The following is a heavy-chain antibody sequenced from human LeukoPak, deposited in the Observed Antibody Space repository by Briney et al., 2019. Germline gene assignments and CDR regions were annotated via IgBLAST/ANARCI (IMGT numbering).Heavy chain of an antibody. Sequence: GGSLRLSCAASGFTFSDYYMSWIRQAPGKGLEWVSYISSSGSTIYYADSVKGRFTISRDNAKNSLYLQMNSLRAEDTAVYYCARETPIDDYGDYEEGGEEFDPWGQGTLVTVSS. D-gene: IGHD4-17*01. CDR1: GFTFSDYY. CDR2: ISSSGSTI. J-gene: IGHJ5*02. CDR3: ARETPIDDYGDYEEGGEEFDP. V-gene: IGHV3-11*01.